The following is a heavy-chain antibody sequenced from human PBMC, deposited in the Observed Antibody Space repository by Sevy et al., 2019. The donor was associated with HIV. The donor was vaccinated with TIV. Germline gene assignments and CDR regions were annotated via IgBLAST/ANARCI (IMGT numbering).Heavy chain of an antibody. CDR1: GFTFSSYA. Sequence: QLGGSLRLSCAASGFTFSSYAMHWVRQAPGKGLEWVAVISYDGSNKYYADSVKGRFTISRDNSKNTLYLQMNSLRAEDTAVYYCARELVGGFDYWGQGTLVTVSS. D-gene: IGHD2-15*01. J-gene: IGHJ4*02. CDR3: ARELVGGFDY. CDR2: ISYDGSNK. V-gene: IGHV3-30-3*01.